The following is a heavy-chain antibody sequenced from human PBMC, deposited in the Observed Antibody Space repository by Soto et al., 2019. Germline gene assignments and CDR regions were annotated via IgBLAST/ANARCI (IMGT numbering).Heavy chain of an antibody. Sequence: PSETLSLTCTVSGGSISSGDYYWSWIRQPPGKGLEWIGYIYYSGSTYYNPSLKSRVTISVDTSKNQFSLKLSSVTAADTAVYYCARGPVPAAMGAEAFFDYWGQGTLVTV. CDR3: ARGPVPAAMGAEAFFDY. V-gene: IGHV4-30-4*01. D-gene: IGHD2-2*01. CDR1: GGSISSGDYY. CDR2: IYYSGST. J-gene: IGHJ4*02.